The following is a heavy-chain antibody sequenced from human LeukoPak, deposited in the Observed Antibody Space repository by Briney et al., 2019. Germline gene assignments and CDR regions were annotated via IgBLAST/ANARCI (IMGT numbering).Heavy chain of an antibody. D-gene: IGHD6-6*01. CDR1: GGSISSYY. V-gene: IGHV4-59*01. Sequence: PSETLSLTCTVPGGSISSYYWSWLRQPPGKGMEGLGYIYYSGSTNYNPSLKSRVTISVDTSKNQFSLKLSSVTAADTAVYYCASMYSSSPNFDYWGQGTLVTVAS. CDR2: IYYSGST. J-gene: IGHJ4*02. CDR3: ASMYSSSPNFDY.